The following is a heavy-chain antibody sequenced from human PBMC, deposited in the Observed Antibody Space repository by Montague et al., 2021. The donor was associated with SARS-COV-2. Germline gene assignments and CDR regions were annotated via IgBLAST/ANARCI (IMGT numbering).Heavy chain of an antibody. Sequence: PALVKATQTLTLTCTFSGFSLSTSGMCVSWIRQPPGKALEWLALIDWDDEKYYSTSLKTRLTISKDTSKNQVVLTMTNMDPVDTATYYCARIFDSSWPTFDYWGQGTLVTVSS. CDR3: ARIFDSSWPTFDY. CDR2: IDWDDEK. CDR1: GFSLSTSGMC. D-gene: IGHD6-13*01. J-gene: IGHJ4*02. V-gene: IGHV2-70*01.